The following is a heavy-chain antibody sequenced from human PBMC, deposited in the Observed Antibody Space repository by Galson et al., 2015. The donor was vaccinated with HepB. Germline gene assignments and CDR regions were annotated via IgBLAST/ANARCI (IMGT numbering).Heavy chain of an antibody. D-gene: IGHD1-26*01. CDR1: GYTFTNYW. V-gene: IGHV5-51*01. Sequence: QSGAEVKTPGESLTISCTFSGYTFTNYWIGWVRQMPGKGLAWIGINYLGDSDTMYSPTFQGQVTISADKSVSTAYLQWSSLKASDTAIYYCARQRVGATLDTFDIWGQGTMVTVSS. CDR3: ARQRVGATLDTFDI. CDR2: NYLGDSDT. J-gene: IGHJ3*02.